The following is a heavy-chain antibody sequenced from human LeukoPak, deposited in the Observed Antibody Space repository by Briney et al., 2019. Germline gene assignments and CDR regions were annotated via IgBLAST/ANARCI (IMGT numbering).Heavy chain of an antibody. CDR1: GFTFSSYS. V-gene: IGHV3-21*01. J-gene: IGHJ4*02. CDR3: ARGAVVVPAASRADY. Sequence: GGSLRLSCAASGFTFSSYSMNWVRQAPGKGLEWVSSISSSSSYIYYADSVKGRFTISRDNAKNSLYLQMNSLRAEDTAVYYCARGAVVVPAASRADYWGQGTLVTVSA. CDR2: ISSSSSYI. D-gene: IGHD2-2*01.